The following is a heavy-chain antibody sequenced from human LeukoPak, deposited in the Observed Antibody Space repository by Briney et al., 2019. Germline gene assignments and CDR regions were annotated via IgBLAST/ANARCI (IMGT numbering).Heavy chain of an antibody. CDR1: RFTFSSYS. D-gene: IGHD2-15*01. V-gene: IGHV3-21*01. CDR3: AKEQKDIVVVVAAQFDAFDI. Sequence: PGGSLRLSCAASRFTFSSYSMNWVRQAPGKGLEWVSSITSSSSYIYYADSVKGRFTISRDNAKNSLYLQMNSLRAEDTAVYYCAKEQKDIVVVVAAQFDAFDIWGQVTMVTVSS. CDR2: ITSSSSYI. J-gene: IGHJ3*02.